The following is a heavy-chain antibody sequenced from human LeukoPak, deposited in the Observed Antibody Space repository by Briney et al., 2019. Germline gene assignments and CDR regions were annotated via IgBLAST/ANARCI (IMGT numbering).Heavy chain of an antibody. J-gene: IGHJ4*02. CDR3: ARMRRYQLLTFDY. D-gene: IGHD2-2*01. V-gene: IGHV1-8*01. CDR2: MNPNSGNT. CDR1: GYTFTSYD. Sequence: GASVKVSCKASGYTFTSYDINWVRQATGQGLEWMGWMNPNSGNTGYAQKFQGRVTMTRNTSISTAYMELSSLRSEATAVYYCARMRRYQLLTFDYWGQGTLVTVSS.